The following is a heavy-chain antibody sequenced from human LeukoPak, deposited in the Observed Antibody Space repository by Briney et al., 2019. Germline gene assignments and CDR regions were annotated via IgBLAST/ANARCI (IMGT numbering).Heavy chain of an antibody. Sequence: QPGGSLRLSCAASGFTFSSYSMNWVRQAPGKGLEWVSYISSSGSTIYYADSVKGRFTISRDNAENSLYLQMNSLRAEDTAVYYCASAGATVYYYYYYRDVWGKGTTVTVSS. CDR1: GFTFSSYS. V-gene: IGHV3-48*04. CDR2: ISSSGSTI. J-gene: IGHJ6*03. CDR3: ASAGATVYYYYYYRDV. D-gene: IGHD4-17*01.